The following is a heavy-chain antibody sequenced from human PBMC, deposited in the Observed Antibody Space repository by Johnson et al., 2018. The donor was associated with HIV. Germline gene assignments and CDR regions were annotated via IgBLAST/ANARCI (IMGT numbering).Heavy chain of an antibody. CDR1: GFTVNSNY. V-gene: IGHV3-66*01. J-gene: IGHJ3*02. D-gene: IGHD3-22*01. Sequence: VQLVESGGGLVQPGGSLRLSCAASGFTVNSNYINWVRQAPGKGLECVSGIYSGGRTYYADSVKGRFTISRDNSKNTLYLQMNSLRAEDTAVYFCARDRRYYDSSGLGNTAFDIRGLGTMVTVSS. CDR3: ARDRRYYDSSGLGNTAFDI. CDR2: IYSGGRT.